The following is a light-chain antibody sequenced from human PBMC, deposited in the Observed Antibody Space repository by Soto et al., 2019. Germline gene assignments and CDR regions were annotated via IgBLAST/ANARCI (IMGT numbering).Light chain of an antibody. J-gene: IGKJ4*01. Sequence: EIVMTQSPATLSVSLGERATLSCRASQSVSGNLAWFQQRPGQAPRLLIYGSSTRATGIPARFSGSKSGTEFTLTICSLQSEDFADYYCQQYNNGPLTFGGGTKVEI. CDR3: QQYNNGPLT. CDR2: GSS. V-gene: IGKV3-15*01. CDR1: QSVSGN.